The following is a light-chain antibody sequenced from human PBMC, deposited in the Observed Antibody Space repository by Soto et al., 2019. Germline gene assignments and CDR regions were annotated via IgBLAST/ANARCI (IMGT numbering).Light chain of an antibody. Sequence: DIQMTQSPSSVSASVGDRVTITCRASQGISSWLAWYQQKPEKAPKLVIYDASSLQSGVPSRFSGSGSGTDFTLTISSLQPEDFGVYYCQQYNFWPYTFGQGTKLEIK. CDR3: QQYNFWPYT. J-gene: IGKJ2*01. CDR1: QGISSW. V-gene: IGKV1D-16*01. CDR2: DAS.